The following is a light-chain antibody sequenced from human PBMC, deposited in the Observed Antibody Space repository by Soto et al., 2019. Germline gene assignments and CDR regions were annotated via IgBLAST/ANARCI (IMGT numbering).Light chain of an antibody. J-gene: IGKJ1*01. CDR2: DAS. CDR3: QQRSNWPWT. Sequence: ETVLTQSPATLSLSTGERATLSCRASPSVNSYLAWYQQKAGQAPRLLIYDASNRATGIPARFSGSGSGTDFTLTISSLEPEDFAVYYCQQRSNWPWTFGQGTKVEIK. V-gene: IGKV3-11*01. CDR1: PSVNSY.